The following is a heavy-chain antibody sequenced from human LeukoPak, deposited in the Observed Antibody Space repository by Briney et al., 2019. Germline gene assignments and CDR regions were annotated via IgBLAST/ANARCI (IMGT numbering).Heavy chain of an antibody. D-gene: IGHD4-11*01. CDR2: IGISGGIT. Sequence: GGSLRLSCAASGFTFSSYCMSWVRQAPGKGLEWVSGIGISGGITYYADSVKGRFTISRDNSKNTLYLQMNSLRAEDTAFYYCAKILPDTVTADYWGQGTLVTVSS. CDR1: GFTFSSYC. V-gene: IGHV3-23*01. J-gene: IGHJ4*02. CDR3: AKILPDTVTADY.